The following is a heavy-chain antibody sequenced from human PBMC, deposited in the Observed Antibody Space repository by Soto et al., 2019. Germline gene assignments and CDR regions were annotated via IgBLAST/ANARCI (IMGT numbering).Heavy chain of an antibody. V-gene: IGHV4-39*01. J-gene: IGHJ5*02. CDR1: GDSISSSSQY. Sequence: SETLSLTCSVSGDSISSSSQYWGWIRQPPGKGLEWIGSIHYSGTSYYNPSLKSRVTIFVDTSKNQLSLKLSSVTAADTAVYYCARHWIAGSSIPWGQGALVTVSS. D-gene: IGHD2-21*01. CDR3: ARHWIAGSSIP. CDR2: IHYSGTS.